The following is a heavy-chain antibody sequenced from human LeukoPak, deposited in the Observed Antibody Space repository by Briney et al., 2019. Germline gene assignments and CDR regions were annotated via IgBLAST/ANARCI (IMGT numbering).Heavy chain of an antibody. CDR2: ISTSGRT. V-gene: IGHV4-4*07. CDR1: GGSISSYY. Sequence: SETLSLTRPVSGGSISSYYWSWIRQPAGKGLEWIGRISTSGRTNHTPSLKSRVTMSVDTSKNQFSLKLSSVTAADTAVYYCARDSSSSAKGMDVWGQGTMVTVSS. CDR3: ARDSSSSAKGMDV. J-gene: IGHJ6*02. D-gene: IGHD6-6*01.